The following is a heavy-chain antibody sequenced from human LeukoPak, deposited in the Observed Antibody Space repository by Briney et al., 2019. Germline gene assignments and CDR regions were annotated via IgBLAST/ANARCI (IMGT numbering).Heavy chain of an antibody. J-gene: IGHJ4*02. CDR2: ISSSSSYI. CDR1: GFTFSSCS. D-gene: IGHD3-16*01. CDR3: AREDRVLGIFDS. Sequence: GGSLRLSXAASGFTFSSCSMNWVRQAPGKGLEWVSSISSSSSYISYADSVQGRLTISRDNAKNSLYLQMNSLRAEDTAVYYCAREDRVLGIFDSWGQGNLVTVSS. V-gene: IGHV3-21*01.